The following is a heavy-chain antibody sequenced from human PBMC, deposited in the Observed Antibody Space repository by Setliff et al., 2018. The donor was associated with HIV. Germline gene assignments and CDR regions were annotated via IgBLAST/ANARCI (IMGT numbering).Heavy chain of an antibody. J-gene: IGHJ4*02. CDR3: ARCSYDSSGYYYYYFDY. D-gene: IGHD3-22*01. Sequence: PSETLSLTCSVYGASISSSNSYWGWIRQPPGKRLEWLGSIYDSGSTSYNASLSSRVTISVDTSKNQVSLMLSSVTAADTAVYYCARCSYDSSGYYYYYFDYWGQGTLVTVSS. CDR1: GASISSSNSY. V-gene: IGHV4-39*01. CDR2: IYDSGST.